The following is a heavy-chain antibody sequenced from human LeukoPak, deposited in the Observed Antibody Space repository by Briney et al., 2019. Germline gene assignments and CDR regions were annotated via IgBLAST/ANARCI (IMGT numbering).Heavy chain of an antibody. J-gene: IGHJ4*02. CDR3: ARGWVWYLDY. D-gene: IGHD1-26*01. Sequence: GGSLRLSCVASGFTFSSYAMSWVRRAPGKGLEWVSAITGTSGATYHADSVKGRFTISRDNSKNTLYLQMNSLRAEDTAVYDCARGWVWYLDYWGQGTLVTVSS. CDR2: ITGTSGAT. CDR1: GFTFSSYA. V-gene: IGHV3-23*01.